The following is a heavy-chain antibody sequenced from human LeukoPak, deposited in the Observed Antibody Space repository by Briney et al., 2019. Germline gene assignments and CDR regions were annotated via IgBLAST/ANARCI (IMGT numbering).Heavy chain of an antibody. CDR3: AELGITMIGGV. D-gene: IGHD3-10*02. Sequence: PGGSLRLSCAASGFIFTNYWMTWVRQAPGKGLEWVANIKQAGSEKYYVDSVKGRFTISRDNARNSLFLQMNSLRAEDTAVYYCAELGITMIGGVWGKGTTVTISS. CDR2: IKQAGSEK. J-gene: IGHJ6*04. CDR1: GFIFTNYW. V-gene: IGHV3-7*01.